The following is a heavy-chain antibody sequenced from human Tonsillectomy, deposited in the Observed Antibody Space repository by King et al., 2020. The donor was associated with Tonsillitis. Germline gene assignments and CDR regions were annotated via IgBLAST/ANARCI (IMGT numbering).Heavy chain of an antibody. D-gene: IGHD3-22*01. CDR3: ATGRHYDSRGFDY. Sequence: VQLVESGGGVVQPGRSLRLSCAASGFTFSSYGMHWVRQAPGKGLEWVAVTSYDGSNKYYADSVKGRFTISRDNSKNTLYLQMDSLRTEDTAVYHCATGRHYDSRGFDYWGQGTLVTVSS. V-gene: IGHV3-30*03. CDR2: TSYDGSNK. CDR1: GFTFSSYG. J-gene: IGHJ4*02.